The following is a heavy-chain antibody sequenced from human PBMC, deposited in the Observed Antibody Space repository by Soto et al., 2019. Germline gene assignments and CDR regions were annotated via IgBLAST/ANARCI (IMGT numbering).Heavy chain of an antibody. CDR2: IYYSGST. Sequence: HSWTLSLTCTVSGGSISSGGYYWSWIRQHPGKGLEWIGYIYYSGSTYYNPSLKSRVTISVDTSKNQFSLKLSSVTAADTAVYYCAKIAAAGTWDYWGQGTLVTVSS. J-gene: IGHJ4*02. CDR1: GGSISSGGYY. CDR3: AKIAAAGTWDY. V-gene: IGHV4-31*03. D-gene: IGHD6-13*01.